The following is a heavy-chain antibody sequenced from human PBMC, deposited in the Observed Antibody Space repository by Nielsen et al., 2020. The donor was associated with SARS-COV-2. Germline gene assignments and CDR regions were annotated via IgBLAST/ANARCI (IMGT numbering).Heavy chain of an antibody. CDR1: GGTFSSYA. CDR3: ARDSSPDETRWLQFFVGYFDC. CDR2: IIPIFGTA. V-gene: IGHV1-69*13. D-gene: IGHD5-24*01. J-gene: IGHJ4*02. Sequence: SVKVSCKASGGTFSSYAISWVQQAPGQGLEWMGGIIPIFGTANYAQKFQGRVTITADESTSTAYMELSSLRSEDTAVYYCARDSSPDETRWLQFFVGYFDCWGQGTLVTVSS.